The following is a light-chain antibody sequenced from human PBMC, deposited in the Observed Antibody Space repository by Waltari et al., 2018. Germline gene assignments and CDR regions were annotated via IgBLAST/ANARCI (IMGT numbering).Light chain of an antibody. CDR1: SSDVGSYNY. CDR3: SSYTTTGTLV. Sequence: QSALTQPASVSGSPGPSITISCTGTSSDVGSYNYVSWYQQHPGQAPKYIIYDVSYRPSGVSNRFSGSKSGNTASLTISGLQVEDEADYYCSSYTTTGTLVFATGTKVTVL. V-gene: IGLV2-14*03. CDR2: DVS. J-gene: IGLJ1*01.